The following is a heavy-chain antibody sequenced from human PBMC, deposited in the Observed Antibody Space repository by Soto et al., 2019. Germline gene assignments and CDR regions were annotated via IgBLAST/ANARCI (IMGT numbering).Heavy chain of an antibody. CDR1: GFTFSSYA. CDR3: ARVGQLTAPPQDY. D-gene: IGHD5-18*01. CDR2: ISYDGSNK. J-gene: IGHJ4*02. V-gene: IGHV3-30-3*01. Sequence: GGSLRLSCAASGFTFSSYAMHWVRQAPGKGLEWVAVISYDGSNKYYADSVKGRFTISRDNSKNTLYLQMNSLRAEDTAVYYCARVGQLTAPPQDYWGQGTLVTVSS.